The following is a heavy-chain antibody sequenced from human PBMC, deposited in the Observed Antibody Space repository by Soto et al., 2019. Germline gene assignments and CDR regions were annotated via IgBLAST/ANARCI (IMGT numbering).Heavy chain of an antibody. CDR1: GFTFSSYA. V-gene: IGHV3-23*01. J-gene: IGHJ4*02. CDR2: ISGSGSST. CDR3: AKDGGYSSSWANFDC. D-gene: IGHD6-13*01. Sequence: GGSLRLSCAASGFTFSSYAMSWVRQAPGKGLEWVSAISGSGSSTYYADSVKGRFTISRDNSKNTSYLQMNSLRAEDTAVYHCAKDGGYSSSWANFDCWGQGTLVTVSS.